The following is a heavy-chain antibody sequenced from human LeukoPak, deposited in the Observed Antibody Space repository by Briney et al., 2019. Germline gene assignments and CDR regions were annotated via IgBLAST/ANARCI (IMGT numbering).Heavy chain of an antibody. CDR1: GFIFDDYT. D-gene: IGHD3-22*01. V-gene: IGHV3-43*01. Sequence: QPGGSLRLSCAASGFIFDDYTMHRVRQAPGKGLEWVSLISWDGGSTDYADFVKGRFTISRYNSKNSLYLQMNSLRTEDTALYYCAKDASYRGYYDSSGYHSWDQGTLVTISS. J-gene: IGHJ4*02. CDR3: AKDASYRGYYDSSGYHS. CDR2: ISWDGGST.